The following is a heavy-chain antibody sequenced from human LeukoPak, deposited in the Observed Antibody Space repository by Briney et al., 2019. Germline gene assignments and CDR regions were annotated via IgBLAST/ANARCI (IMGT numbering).Heavy chain of an antibody. Sequence: SVKVSCKASGGTFSSYAISWVRQAPGQGLEWMGGIIPIFGTANYAQKFQGRVTITADESTSTAYMELSSLRSEDTAVYYCARSSYYSGGYSGYGMDVWGQGTTVTVSS. CDR1: GGTFSSYA. D-gene: IGHD3-10*01. CDR3: ARSSYYSGGYSGYGMDV. J-gene: IGHJ6*02. V-gene: IGHV1-69*13. CDR2: IIPIFGTA.